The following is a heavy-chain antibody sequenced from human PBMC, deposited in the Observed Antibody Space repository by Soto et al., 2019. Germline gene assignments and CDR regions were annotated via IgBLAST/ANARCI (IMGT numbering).Heavy chain of an antibody. J-gene: IGHJ4*02. CDR3: AKVTAHRFDY. Sequence: GGSLRLSCAASEFTFSSYAMSWVRQAPGKGLEWVSLISGSGGSTYYADSVKGRFTISRDNSKNTLYLQMNTLRAEDTAIFYCAKVTAHRFDYCGQGTLVTVSS. CDR2: ISGSGGST. CDR1: EFTFSSYA. V-gene: IGHV3-23*01.